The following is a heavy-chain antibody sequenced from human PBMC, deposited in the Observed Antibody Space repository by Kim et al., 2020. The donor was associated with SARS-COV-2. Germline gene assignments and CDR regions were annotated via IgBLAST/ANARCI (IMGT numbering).Heavy chain of an antibody. V-gene: IGHV3-23*01. J-gene: IGHJ4*02. CDR3: AKEGGRWLQGGPFDY. Sequence: DSVEGRFTISRDNPMTTLYLQMNSLRAEDTAVYYCAKEGGRWLQGGPFDYWGQGTLVTVSS. D-gene: IGHD3-16*01.